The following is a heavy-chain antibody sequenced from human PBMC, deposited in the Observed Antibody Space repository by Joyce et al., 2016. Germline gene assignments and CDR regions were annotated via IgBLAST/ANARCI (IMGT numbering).Heavy chain of an antibody. D-gene: IGHD2-2*01. CDR1: GFTFSSYA. V-gene: IGHV3-23*01. J-gene: IGHJ4*02. Sequence: EVRLLESGGGLVQPGGSLRLSCAASGFTFSSYAMCWVRLAPGKGLEWVLCFSASGGTTYYADSVKGRFTISRNNSKNTLYLQMNSLRAEDTAVYYCAKDLLSSSAVPSAIFGDYWGQGTVVTVSS. CDR2: FSASGGTT. CDR3: AKDLLSSSAVPSAIFGDY.